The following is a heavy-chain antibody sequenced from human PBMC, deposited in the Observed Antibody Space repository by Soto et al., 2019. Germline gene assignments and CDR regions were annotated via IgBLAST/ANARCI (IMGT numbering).Heavy chain of an antibody. Sequence: PSQTLSLTCAISGDSVSSNSAAWNWIRQSPSRGLEWLERTYYRSKLYNDYAVSVKSRITINPDTSKNQFSLHLNSTTPQDTAGYYCPRDPRGTQWFVVAGDYYGIDVWGQGTTVTVSS. CDR1: GDSVSSNSAA. V-gene: IGHV6-1*01. CDR2: TYYRSKLYN. D-gene: IGHD2-15*01. CDR3: PRDPRGTQWFVVAGDYYGIDV. J-gene: IGHJ6*02.